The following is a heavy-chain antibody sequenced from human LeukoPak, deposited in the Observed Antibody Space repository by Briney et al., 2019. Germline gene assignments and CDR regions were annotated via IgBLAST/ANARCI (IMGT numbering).Heavy chain of an antibody. D-gene: IGHD2-2*01. CDR3: APRPGYCSSTSCNDY. Sequence: SGGSLRLSCAASGFTVSSNYMSWVRQAPGKGLEWVSVIYSGGSTYYADSVKGRFTISRDNSKNTLYLQMNSLRAEDTAVYYCAPRPGYCSSTSCNDYWGQGTLVTVSS. CDR1: GFTVSSNY. V-gene: IGHV3-66*01. CDR2: IYSGGST. J-gene: IGHJ4*02.